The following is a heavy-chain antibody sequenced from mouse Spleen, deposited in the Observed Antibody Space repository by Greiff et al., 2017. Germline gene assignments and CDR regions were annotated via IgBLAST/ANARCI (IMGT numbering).Heavy chain of an antibody. Sequence: VQLQQSGAELVRPGALVKLSCKASGFNIKDYYMHWVKQRPEQGLEWIGWIDPENGNTIYDPKFQGKASITADTSSNTAYLQLSSLTSEDTAVYYCARSNYGSSSFAYWGQGTLVTVSA. CDR2: IDPENGNT. CDR3: ARSNYGSSSFAY. V-gene: IGHV14-1*02. D-gene: IGHD1-1*01. J-gene: IGHJ3*01. CDR1: GFNIKDYY.